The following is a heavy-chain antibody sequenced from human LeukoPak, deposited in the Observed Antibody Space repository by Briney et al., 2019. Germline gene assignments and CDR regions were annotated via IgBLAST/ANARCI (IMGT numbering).Heavy chain of an antibody. CDR3: ARERGSSKAFDP. J-gene: IGHJ5*02. D-gene: IGHD1-26*01. V-gene: IGHV4-30-4*08. CDR2: IYYSGRT. CDR1: GGSINSGEYY. Sequence: SETLSLTCTVSGGSINSGEYYWSWIRQPPGKGLEWIGYIYYSGRTYSNPSLKSRLALSVDTSKNQFSLKLSSVTAADTAVYYCARERGSSKAFDPWGQGTLVTVSS.